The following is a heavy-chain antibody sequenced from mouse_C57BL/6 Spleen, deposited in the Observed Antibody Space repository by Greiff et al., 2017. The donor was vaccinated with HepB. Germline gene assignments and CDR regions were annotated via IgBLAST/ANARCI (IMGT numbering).Heavy chain of an antibody. CDR1: GYTFTSYW. CDR2: IDPSDSYT. Sequence: VQLQQPGAELVMPGASVKLSCKASGYTFTSYWMHWVKQRPGQGLEWIGEIDPSDSYTNYNQKFKGKSTLTVDKSSSTAYMQLSSLTSEDSAVYYCARMDYGSNYYAMDYWGQGTSVTVSS. D-gene: IGHD1-1*01. CDR3: ARMDYGSNYYAMDY. V-gene: IGHV1-69*01. J-gene: IGHJ4*01.